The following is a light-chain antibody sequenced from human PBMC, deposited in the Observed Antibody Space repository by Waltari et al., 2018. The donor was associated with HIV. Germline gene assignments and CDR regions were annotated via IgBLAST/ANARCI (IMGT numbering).Light chain of an antibody. Sequence: EIVLTQSPATLSLSPGARATLPCGASQSVRSLIAWYQQKPGQAPRLLIYDASNRATGIPPRFSGSGSGTDFTLTISSLEPEDFAVYYCQQRSSWPLTFGGGTKVEIK. CDR1: QSVRSL. V-gene: IGKV3-11*01. CDR2: DAS. J-gene: IGKJ4*01. CDR3: QQRSSWPLT.